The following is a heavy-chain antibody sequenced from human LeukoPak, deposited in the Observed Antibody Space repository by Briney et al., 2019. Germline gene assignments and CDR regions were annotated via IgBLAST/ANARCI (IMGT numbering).Heavy chain of an antibody. Sequence: KPSETLSLTCTVSGDPISSSSYYWGWIRHPPGKGLEWIGSIYYSGRGYYNPSLKSRVAISVDTPKNQSSLKLSSVTAADTAVYYCASLQYQYYFDYWGQGTLVTVSS. V-gene: IGHV4-39*01. J-gene: IGHJ4*02. D-gene: IGHD4-11*01. CDR2: IYYSGRG. CDR1: GDPISSSSYY. CDR3: ASLQYQYYFDY.